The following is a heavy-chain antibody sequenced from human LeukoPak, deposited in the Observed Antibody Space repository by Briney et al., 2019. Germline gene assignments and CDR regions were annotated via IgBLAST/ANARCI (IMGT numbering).Heavy chain of an antibody. V-gene: IGHV4-39*07. CDR2: VYYSGTT. D-gene: IGHD3-10*01. Sequence: SETLSLTCSVSGGSISLSYYYWGWIRQPPGKALEWIGSVYYSGTTSYNPSLKSRVTISVDTSKNQFSLKLSSVTAADTAVYYCARPEAVTLGRYYYGSGSYYKPNPHYYYMDVWGKGTTVTISS. CDR3: ARPEAVTLGRYYYGSGSYYKPNPHYYYMDV. J-gene: IGHJ6*03. CDR1: GGSISLSYYY.